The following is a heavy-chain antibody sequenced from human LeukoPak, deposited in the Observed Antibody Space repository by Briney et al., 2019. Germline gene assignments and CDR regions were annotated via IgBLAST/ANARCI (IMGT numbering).Heavy chain of an antibody. D-gene: IGHD6-13*01. Sequence: SQTLSLTCTVSGVSISSGGYYWSWIRQHPGKGLEWIGYIYYSGSTYYNPSLKSRVTISVDTSKNQFSLKLSSVTAADTAVYYCARSKGIAAAGNNFDYWGQGTLVTVSS. CDR1: GVSISSGGYY. CDR2: IYYSGST. CDR3: ARSKGIAAAGNNFDY. J-gene: IGHJ4*02. V-gene: IGHV4-31*03.